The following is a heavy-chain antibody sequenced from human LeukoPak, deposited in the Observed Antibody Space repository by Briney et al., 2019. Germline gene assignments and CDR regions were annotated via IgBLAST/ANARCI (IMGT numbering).Heavy chain of an antibody. V-gene: IGHV1-18*01. CDR1: GYTFTNYG. Sequence: ASVKVSCKASGYTFTNYGITWMRQTPGQGLEWMGWISASNGNTNYAQRFQGRITMTTDTSTSTVYMELRSLKSDDTAVYYCARNYYGSRSSDDFDVWGQGASVVVSS. CDR3: ARNYYGSRSSDDFDV. CDR2: ISASNGNT. D-gene: IGHD3-10*01. J-gene: IGHJ3*01.